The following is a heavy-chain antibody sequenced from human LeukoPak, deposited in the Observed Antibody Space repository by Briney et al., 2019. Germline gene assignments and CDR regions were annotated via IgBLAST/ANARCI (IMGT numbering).Heavy chain of an antibody. D-gene: IGHD1-26*01. CDR2: INAGTGNT. J-gene: IGHJ4*02. Sequence: ASVKVSCKASGYTFSNYGVHWVRQAPGQRLEWMGWINAGTGNTRYTEKFQGRVTISRNTSASTVYMELGSLTYEDTVVYYCARREIVGASPPLDCWGQGTLVTVSS. CDR3: ARREIVGASPPLDC. V-gene: IGHV1-3*01. CDR1: GYTFSNYG.